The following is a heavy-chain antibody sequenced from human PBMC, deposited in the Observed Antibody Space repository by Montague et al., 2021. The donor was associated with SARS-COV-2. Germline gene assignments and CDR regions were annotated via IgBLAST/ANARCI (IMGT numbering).Heavy chain of an antibody. CDR1: GGSISSFY. Sequence: SETLSLTCTVSGGSISSFYWSWSRQPPGKGLEWIGYISDSGSTNYNPSLTSRVTMSADTSKNQFSLKVNSVTAADTAVYYCARHYSATLPAVYWGQGTLVTVSS. D-gene: IGHD2-15*01. V-gene: IGHV4-59*08. CDR3: ARHYSATLPAVY. J-gene: IGHJ4*02. CDR2: ISDSGST.